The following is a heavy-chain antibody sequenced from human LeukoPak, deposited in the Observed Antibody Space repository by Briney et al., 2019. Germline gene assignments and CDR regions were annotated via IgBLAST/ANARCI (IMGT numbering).Heavy chain of an antibody. CDR2: IYSGGST. CDR3: ASSFYTMTPNY. J-gene: IGHJ4*02. Sequence: PGGSLRLSCAASGFAFSSYEMNWVRQAPGKGLEWVSIIYSGGSTYYADSVKGRFTISRDNSKNTLYLQMNSLRAEDTAVYYCASSFYTMTPNYWGQGTLVTVSS. D-gene: IGHD3-16*01. CDR1: GFAFSSYE. V-gene: IGHV3-53*01.